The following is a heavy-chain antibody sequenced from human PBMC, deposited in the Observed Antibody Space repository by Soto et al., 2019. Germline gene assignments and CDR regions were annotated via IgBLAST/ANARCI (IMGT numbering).Heavy chain of an antibody. CDR1: GYSFTNYW. Sequence: PGESLKISCQGSGYSFTNYWVGWVRQIPGRGLEWMGIIHPGDSDTRYSPFFQGQVTISADKSISAAYLQWSSLKASDTAMYYCARHNRYSSTWFEGWFDPWGQGTLVTVSS. D-gene: IGHD6-13*01. J-gene: IGHJ5*02. CDR2: IHPGDSDT. CDR3: ARHNRYSSTWFEGWFDP. V-gene: IGHV5-51*01.